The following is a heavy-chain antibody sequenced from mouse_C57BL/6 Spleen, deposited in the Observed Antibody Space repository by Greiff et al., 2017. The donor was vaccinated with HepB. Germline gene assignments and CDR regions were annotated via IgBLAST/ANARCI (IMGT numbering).Heavy chain of an antibody. CDR1: GYTFTSYW. V-gene: IGHV1-64*01. CDR2: IHPNSGST. J-gene: IGHJ1*03. CDR3: ARGYGSSLYFDV. D-gene: IGHD1-1*01. Sequence: QVQLQQPGAELVKPGASVKLSCKASGYTFTSYWMHWVKQRPGQGLEWIGMIHPNSGSTNYNETFKSKATLTVDKSSSTAYMQLSSLTSEDSAVYYGARGYGSSLYFDVWGTGTTVTVSS.